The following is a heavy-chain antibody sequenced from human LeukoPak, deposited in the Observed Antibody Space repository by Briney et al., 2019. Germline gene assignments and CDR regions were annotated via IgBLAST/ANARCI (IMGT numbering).Heavy chain of an antibody. CDR2: ISYDGSNK. Sequence: GSLRLSCAASGFTFSSYAMHWVRQAPGKGLEWVAVISYDGSNKYYADSVKGRFTISRDNSKNTLYLQMNSLRAEDTAVYYCARSYGGNFMDYWGQGTLVTVSS. J-gene: IGHJ4*02. CDR3: ARSYGGNFMDY. V-gene: IGHV3-30-3*01. CDR1: GFTFSSYA. D-gene: IGHD4-23*01.